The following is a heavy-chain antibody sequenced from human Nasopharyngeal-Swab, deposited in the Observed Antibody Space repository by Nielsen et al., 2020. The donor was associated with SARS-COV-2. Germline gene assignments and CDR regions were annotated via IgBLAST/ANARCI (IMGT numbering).Heavy chain of an antibody. CDR3: ASSTVHYDILTGYGSDWFDP. CDR2: IYYSGST. D-gene: IGHD3-9*01. V-gene: IGHV4-39*07. Sequence: SETLSLTCTVSGGSISSSSYYWGWIRQPPGKGLEWIGSIYYSGSTYYNPSLKSRVTISVDTSKNQFSLKLSSVTAADTAVYYCASSTVHYDILTGYGSDWFDPWGQGTLVTVSS. CDR1: GGSISSSSYY. J-gene: IGHJ5*02.